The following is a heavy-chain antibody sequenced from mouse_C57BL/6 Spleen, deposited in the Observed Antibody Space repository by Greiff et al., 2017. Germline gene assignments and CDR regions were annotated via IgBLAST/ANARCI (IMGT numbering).Heavy chain of an antibody. Sequence: QVQLKQSGAELVRPGSSVKLSCKASGYTFTSYWMHWVKQRPIQGLEWIGNIDPSDSETHYNQKFKDKATLTVDKSSSTAYMQLSSLTSEDSAVYYCARDSSGYDWYFDVWGTGTTVTVSS. J-gene: IGHJ1*03. CDR2: IDPSDSET. CDR3: ARDSSGYDWYFDV. D-gene: IGHD3-2*02. CDR1: GYTFTSYW. V-gene: IGHV1-52*01.